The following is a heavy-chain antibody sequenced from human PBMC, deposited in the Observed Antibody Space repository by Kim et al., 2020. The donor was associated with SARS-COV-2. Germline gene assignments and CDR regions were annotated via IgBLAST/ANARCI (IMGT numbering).Heavy chain of an antibody. D-gene: IGHD1-26*01. CDR2: T. Sequence: TCDNPSLKSRVTISVDPSKNQFSLKLSSVTAADTAVYYCARGWGPTDNDYWGQGTLVTVSS. J-gene: IGHJ4*02. CDR3: ARGWGPTDNDY. V-gene: IGHV4-31*02.